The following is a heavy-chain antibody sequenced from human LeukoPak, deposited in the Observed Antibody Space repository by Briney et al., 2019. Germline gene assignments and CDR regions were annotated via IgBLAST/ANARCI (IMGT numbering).Heavy chain of an antibody. Sequence: SETLSLTCTVSGGSIWNYYWSWIRQPPGKGLEWISYVYSSGSTNHNPSLKSRATISIDTSKNQFSLRLGSVTAADTAVYFCARSSAWSPFDSWGQGILVTVSS. CDR3: ARSSAWSPFDS. V-gene: IGHV4-59*01. J-gene: IGHJ4*02. D-gene: IGHD6-19*01. CDR1: GGSIWNYY. CDR2: VYSSGST.